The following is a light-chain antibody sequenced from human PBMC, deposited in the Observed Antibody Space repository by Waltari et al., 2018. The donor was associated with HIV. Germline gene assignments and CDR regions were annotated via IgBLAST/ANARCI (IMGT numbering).Light chain of an antibody. J-gene: IGKJ1*01. CDR3: HQYASFSGT. CDR2: PAS. V-gene: IGKV1-5*03. Sequence: DIRLTQSPSTLSASAGARDAITCRAGQNVGAFLAWYQQKPGKPPKLLIFPASILEGGVPSRFSGSVSGSDFTLTINGLQSDDFATYYCHQYASFSGTFGQGTKVEL. CDR1: QNVGAF.